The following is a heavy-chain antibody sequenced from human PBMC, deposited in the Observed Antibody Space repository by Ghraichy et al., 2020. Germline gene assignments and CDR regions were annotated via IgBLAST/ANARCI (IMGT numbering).Heavy chain of an antibody. CDR1: GGSFSGYY. V-gene: IGHV4-34*01. J-gene: IGHJ5*02. Sequence: SETLSLTCAVYGGSFSGYYWSWIRQPPGKGLEWIGEINHSGSTNYNPSLKSRVTISVDTSKNQFSLKLSSVTAADTAVYYCARPVQYSSGWFDPWGQGTLVTVSS. CDR3: ARPVQYSSGWFDP. D-gene: IGHD6-19*01. CDR2: INHSGST.